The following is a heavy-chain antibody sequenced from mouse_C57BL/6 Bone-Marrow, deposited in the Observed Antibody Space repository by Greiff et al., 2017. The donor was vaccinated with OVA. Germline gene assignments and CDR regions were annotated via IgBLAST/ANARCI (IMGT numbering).Heavy chain of an antibody. CDR2: IHPNSGST. CDR3: AGHYYGSGVFDY. D-gene: IGHD1-1*01. Sequence: QVQLQQPGAELVKPGASVKLSCKASGYTFTSYWMNWVKQRPGQGLEWIGMIHPNSGSTNYNEKFKSKATLTVDKSSSTAYMQLSSLTSEDSAVYYCAGHYYGSGVFDYWGQGTTLTVSS. CDR1: GYTFTSYW. J-gene: IGHJ2*01. V-gene: IGHV1-64*01.